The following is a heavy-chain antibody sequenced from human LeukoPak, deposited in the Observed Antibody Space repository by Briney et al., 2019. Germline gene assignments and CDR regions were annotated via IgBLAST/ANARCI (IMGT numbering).Heavy chain of an antibody. J-gene: IGHJ4*02. V-gene: IGHV3-9*01. CDR3: AKDYGDYVYYFDY. CDR1: GFIFDDYA. D-gene: IGHD4-17*01. Sequence: GGSLRLSCAASGFIFDDYAMHWVRQAPGKGLEWVSGITWNSGSIGYADSVKGRFTISRDNTKNSLYLQMNSLRAEDAALYYCAKDYGDYVYYFDYWAQGTLVTVSS. CDR2: ITWNSGSI.